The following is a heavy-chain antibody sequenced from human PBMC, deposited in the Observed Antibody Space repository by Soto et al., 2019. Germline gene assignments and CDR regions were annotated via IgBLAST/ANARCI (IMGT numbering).Heavy chain of an antibody. Sequence: PSETLSLTCTVSGDSISSFYWTWIRQPPGKGLEWVGYIFSSGSTNYNPSLKSRVTISVDTSENQFSLKLTSVTAADTAVYYCARVGYCSSTPCWPIGYFEYWSQGTLVTVPQ. CDR2: IFSSGST. CDR3: ARVGYCSSTPCWPIGYFEY. D-gene: IGHD2-2*01. J-gene: IGHJ4*02. V-gene: IGHV4-59*01. CDR1: GDSISSFY.